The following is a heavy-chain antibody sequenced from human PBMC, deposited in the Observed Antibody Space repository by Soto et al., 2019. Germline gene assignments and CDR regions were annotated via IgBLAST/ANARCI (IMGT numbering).Heavy chain of an antibody. V-gene: IGHV3-7*05. J-gene: IGHJ3*02. CDR1: GFTFSNYW. CDR3: AKDDNYCAGGICYDVFDI. CDR2: IKRDGSET. Sequence: EVQLVESGGGLVQSGGSLRLSCVASGFTFSNYWMTWVRQAPGKGLEWVANIKRDGSETYLVDSVRGRFTISRDNAKNSLYLKMKRLRAEDTAVYYCAKDDNYCAGGICYDVFDIWGQGTMVTVSS. D-gene: IGHD2-8*02.